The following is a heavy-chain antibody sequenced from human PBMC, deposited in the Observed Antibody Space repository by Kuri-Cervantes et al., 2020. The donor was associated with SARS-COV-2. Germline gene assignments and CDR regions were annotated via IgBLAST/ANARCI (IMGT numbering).Heavy chain of an antibody. Sequence: ASVKVSCKASGYTFTGYYMYWVRQAPGQGLEWMGWINPNSGGTNYAQKFQGWVTMTRDTSSTGYMKLSRLRSDDTAVYYCARGMVRGLIQSYYYGMDVWGQGTTVTVSS. D-gene: IGHD3-10*01. V-gene: IGHV1-2*04. CDR2: INPNSGGT. CDR1: GYTFTGYY. CDR3: ARGMVRGLIQSYYYGMDV. J-gene: IGHJ6*02.